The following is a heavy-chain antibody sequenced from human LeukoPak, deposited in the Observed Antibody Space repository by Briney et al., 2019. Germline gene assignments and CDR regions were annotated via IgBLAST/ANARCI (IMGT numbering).Heavy chain of an antibody. CDR1: GGSIRSGGYY. V-gene: IGHV4-31*03. CDR3: ARDVSGYYYDSSGYGYFDY. CDR2: IYYSGST. J-gene: IGHJ4*02. Sequence: SQTLSLTCTDSGGSIRSGGYYWSWIRQHPGKGLEWIGYIYYSGSTYYNPSLKSRVTISVDTSKNQFSLKLSSVTAADTAVYYCARDVSGYYYDSSGYGYFDYWGQGTLVTVSS. D-gene: IGHD3-22*01.